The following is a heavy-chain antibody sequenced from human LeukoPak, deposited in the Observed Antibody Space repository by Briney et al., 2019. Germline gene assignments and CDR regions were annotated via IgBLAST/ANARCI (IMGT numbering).Heavy chain of an antibody. J-gene: IGHJ4*02. CDR1: GGSFSGYY. D-gene: IGHD3-22*01. Sequence: KPSETLSLTCAVYGGSFSGYYWSWIRQPPGKGLEWIGEINHSGSTNYNPSLKSRVTISVDTSKNQFSLKLSSVTAADTAVYYCACSPYYDSSGYYFDYWGQGTLVTVSS. CDR3: ACSPYYDSSGYYFDY. CDR2: INHSGST. V-gene: IGHV4-34*01.